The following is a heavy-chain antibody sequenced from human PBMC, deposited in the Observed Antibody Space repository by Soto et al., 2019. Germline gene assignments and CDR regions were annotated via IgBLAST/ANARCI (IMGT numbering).Heavy chain of an antibody. D-gene: IGHD5-18*01. V-gene: IGHV3-72*01. CDR2: SRNKANSLTT. CDR1: GLAFSDHY. J-gene: IGHJ6*02. CDR3: RGYHYSYGIHW. Sequence: EVQVVESGGGLVQPGGSLRLSCAASGLAFSDHYMDWVRQAPGKGLEWVGRSRNKANSLTTEYAAPVNVRFSLSRDDSTTSLFRPLKNLKAEETAVYYCRGYHYSYGIHWWGQGTTVPASS.